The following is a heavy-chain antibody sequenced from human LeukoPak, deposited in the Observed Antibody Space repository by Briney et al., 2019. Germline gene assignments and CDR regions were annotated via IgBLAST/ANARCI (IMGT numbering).Heavy chain of an antibody. CDR3: ARVAAAAGRRGFDY. Sequence: PSETLSLTCTVSGGSISSYYWSWIRQPPGKGLEWVGYIYYSGSTDYNPPLKSRVTISVDTSKNQFSLKLSSVTAADTAVYYCARVAAAAGRRGFDYWGQGTLVTVSS. V-gene: IGHV4-59*01. CDR1: GGSISSYY. D-gene: IGHD6-13*01. CDR2: IYYSGST. J-gene: IGHJ4*02.